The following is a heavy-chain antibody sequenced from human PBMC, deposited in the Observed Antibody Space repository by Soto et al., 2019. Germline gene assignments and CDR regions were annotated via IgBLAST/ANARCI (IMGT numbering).Heavy chain of an antibody. D-gene: IGHD3-3*01. CDR3: AKDQNRFLEWSNLWIQFDY. CDR2: ISGSGGST. J-gene: IGHJ4*02. V-gene: IGHV3-23*01. CDR1: GFTFSSYA. Sequence: PGGSLRLSCAASGFTFSSYAMSWVRQAPGKGLEWVSAISGSGGSTYYADSVKGRFTISRDNSKNTLYLQMNSLRAEDTAVYYCAKDQNRFLEWSNLWIQFDYWGQGTLVTVSS.